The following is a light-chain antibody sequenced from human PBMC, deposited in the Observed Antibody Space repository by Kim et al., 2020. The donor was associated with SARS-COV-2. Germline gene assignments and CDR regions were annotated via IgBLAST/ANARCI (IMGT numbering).Light chain of an antibody. V-gene: IGKV1-27*01. CDR2: AAS. Sequence: DIQMTQSPSSLSASVGDRVTVTCRASQGISSYLAWYQQKPGKVPKLLIYAASTLQSGVPSRFSGSGSGTDFTLTISSLQPEDFATYYCQQYDSAPYTFGQGTKLEI. CDR3: QQYDSAPYT. J-gene: IGKJ2*01. CDR1: QGISSY.